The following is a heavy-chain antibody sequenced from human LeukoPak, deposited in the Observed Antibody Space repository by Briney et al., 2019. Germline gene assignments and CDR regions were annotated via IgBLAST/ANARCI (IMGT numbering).Heavy chain of an antibody. V-gene: IGHV3-64*01. D-gene: IGHD3-22*01. CDR3: ARAPYYYDSSGYYYIPTYYFDY. CDR1: GFTFSSYA. J-gene: IGHJ4*02. Sequence: GGSLRLSCAASGFTFSSYAMHWVRQAPGKGLEYVSAISSNGGSTYYANSVKGRFTISRDNSKNTLYLQMGSLRAEDMAVYYCARAPYYYDSSGYYYIPTYYFDYWGQGTLVTVSS. CDR2: ISSNGGST.